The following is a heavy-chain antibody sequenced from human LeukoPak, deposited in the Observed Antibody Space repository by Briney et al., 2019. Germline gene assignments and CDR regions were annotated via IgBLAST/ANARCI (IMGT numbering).Heavy chain of an antibody. Sequence: ASVKVSCKASGGTFSSYAISWVRQAPGQGLEWLGTINPNGGSTTYAQKLQGRVTMTRDTSTSTVYMELNGLRSEDTAVYYCARLAAPQDYWGQGTLVTVSS. CDR2: INPNGGST. D-gene: IGHD6-6*01. J-gene: IGHJ4*02. CDR3: ARLAAPQDY. V-gene: IGHV1-46*01. CDR1: GGTFSSYA.